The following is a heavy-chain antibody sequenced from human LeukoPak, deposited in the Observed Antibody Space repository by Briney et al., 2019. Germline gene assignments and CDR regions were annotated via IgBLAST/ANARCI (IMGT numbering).Heavy chain of an antibody. D-gene: IGHD2-15*01. CDR1: GYTFTRYG. J-gene: IGHJ6*03. CDR3: ARVAVAAGYYYYMDV. V-gene: IGHV1-18*01. CDR2: ISGSNGNT. Sequence: ASVKVSCKASGYTFTRYGMSWVRQAPGQGLEWMGWISGSNGNTNYAQKLQGRVTMTTDTSTSTAYMELRSLRSDDTAVYYCARVAVAAGYYYYMDVWGKGTTVTISS.